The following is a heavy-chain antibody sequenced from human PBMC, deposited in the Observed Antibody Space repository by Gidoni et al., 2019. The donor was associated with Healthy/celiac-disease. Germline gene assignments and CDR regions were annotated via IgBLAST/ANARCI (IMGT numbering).Heavy chain of an antibody. CDR3: ARGVPSSSAWFDP. Sequence: QVQLQESGPGLVKPSQTLSLTCTVSGASLRSGGYYWSWIRQHPGKGLEWIGYIYYSGSTYYNPSLKSRVTISVDTSKNQFSLKLSSVTAADTAVYYCARGVPSSSAWFDPWGQGTLVTVSS. D-gene: IGHD6-6*01. CDR2: IYYSGST. V-gene: IGHV4-31*03. CDR1: GASLRSGGYY. J-gene: IGHJ5*02.